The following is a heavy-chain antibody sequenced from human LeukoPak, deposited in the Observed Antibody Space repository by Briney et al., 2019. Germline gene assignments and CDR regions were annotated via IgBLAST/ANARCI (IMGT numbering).Heavy chain of an antibody. CDR3: AKGTYYYGSGPDLIREHDAFDI. D-gene: IGHD3-10*01. J-gene: IGHJ3*02. CDR1: GFTFSSYG. Sequence: PGGSLSLSCSASGFTFSSYGMHWVRQAPGKGLEWVAFIRYGGSNKYYADSVKGRFTISRDNSKNTLYLQMNSLRAEDTAVYYCAKGTYYYGSGPDLIREHDAFDIWGQGTMVTVSS. CDR2: IRYGGSNK. V-gene: IGHV3-30*02.